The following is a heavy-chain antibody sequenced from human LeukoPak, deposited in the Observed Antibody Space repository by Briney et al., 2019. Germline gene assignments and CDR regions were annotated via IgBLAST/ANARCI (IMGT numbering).Heavy chain of an antibody. CDR3: PRNWNNFFDS. Sequence: GGSLRLSCAASGFTFNTYGMHWLRQTPDKGLEWLSFIRYDGSNKYYMESVRGRFTSSRDNSKNTLYLQMNSLRPEDTAIYYCPRNWNNFFDSWGQGTLVTVSS. V-gene: IGHV3-30*02. CDR2: IRYDGSNK. D-gene: IGHD1/OR15-1a*01. J-gene: IGHJ4*02. CDR1: GFTFNTYG.